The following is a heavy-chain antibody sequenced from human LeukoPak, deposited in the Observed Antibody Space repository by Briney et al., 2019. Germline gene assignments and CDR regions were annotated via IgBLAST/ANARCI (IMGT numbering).Heavy chain of an antibody. CDR3: ATNLYCGGGSWYPSALGRVV. J-gene: IGHJ6*02. Sequence: GGSLRLSCAASGFTFSSYAMNWVRQAPGKGLEWVSNIRGGGSRTYYADAVKGRFTISRDNSKNTLFLQMNSLRAEDTAVYYCATNLYCGGGSWYPSALGRVVWGQGTRVTVSS. CDR1: GFTFSSYA. D-gene: IGHD2-15*01. CDR2: IRGGGSRT. V-gene: IGHV3-23*01.